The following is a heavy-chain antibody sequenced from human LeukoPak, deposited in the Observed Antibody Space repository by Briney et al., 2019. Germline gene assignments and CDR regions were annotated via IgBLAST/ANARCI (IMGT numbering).Heavy chain of an antibody. D-gene: IGHD2-21*01. J-gene: IGHJ4*02. CDR2: VNWNGGST. CDR3: ARIEDYYFDY. CDR1: GFTFDDYG. Sequence: PGGSLRLSCAASGFTFDDYGMSWVRQAPGKGLEWISGVNWNGGSTGYADSVKGRFTISRDNARNSLYLQMNSLRAEDTAVYYCARIEDYYFDYWGQGTLVTVSS. V-gene: IGHV3-20*04.